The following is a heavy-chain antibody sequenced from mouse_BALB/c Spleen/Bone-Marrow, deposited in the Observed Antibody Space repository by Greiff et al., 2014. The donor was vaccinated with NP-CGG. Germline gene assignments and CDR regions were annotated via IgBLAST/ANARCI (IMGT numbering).Heavy chain of an antibody. CDR2: INPGSGST. D-gene: IGHD3-3*01. J-gene: IGHJ1*01. CDR3: ARGPTWYFDV. CDR1: GYAFTNYL. V-gene: IGHV1-54*03. Sequence: ESGAELVRPGTSVKVSCKASGYAFTNYLIEWLKQRPGQGLELIGVINPGSGSTNYNEKFKGKATLTADKSSSTAYMQLSSPTSDDSAVYFCARGPTWYFDVWGAGTTVTVSS.